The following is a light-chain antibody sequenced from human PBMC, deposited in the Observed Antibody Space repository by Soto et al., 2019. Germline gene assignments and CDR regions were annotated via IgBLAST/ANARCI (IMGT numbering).Light chain of an antibody. CDR1: QSVDIY. CDR2: DAS. J-gene: IGKJ5*01. Sequence: IVLPQSPATISSSPGERATLSGRASQSVDIYLAWYQQKRGQPPTLIIYDASKRATGIPARFSGSGSGTDFTLTISCLQSEDFAIYYCQQYNKWPIITFGQWTRLEIK. CDR3: QQYNKWPIIT. V-gene: IGKV3-11*01.